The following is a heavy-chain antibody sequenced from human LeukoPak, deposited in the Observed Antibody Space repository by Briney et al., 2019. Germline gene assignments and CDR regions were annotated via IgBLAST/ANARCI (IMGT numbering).Heavy chain of an antibody. CDR2: IYHSGST. Sequence: PSQTLSLTCTVSGGSISSGGYYWSWIRQPPGKGLEWIGYIYHSGSTYYNPSLKSRVTISVDRSKNQFSLKLSSVTAADTAVYYCARDHDYSAPNDAFDIWGQGTMVTVSS. V-gene: IGHV4-30-2*01. CDR1: GGSISSGGYY. CDR3: ARDHDYSAPNDAFDI. D-gene: IGHD2-15*01. J-gene: IGHJ3*02.